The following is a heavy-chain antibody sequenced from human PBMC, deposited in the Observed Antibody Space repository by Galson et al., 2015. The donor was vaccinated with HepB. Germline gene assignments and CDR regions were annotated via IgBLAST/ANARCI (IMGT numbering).Heavy chain of an antibody. V-gene: IGHV3-21*01. CDR1: GFTFSSYS. CDR3: AREGDDSRGYSLTEFDY. D-gene: IGHD3-22*01. Sequence: SLRLSCAASGFTFSSYSMNWVRQAPGKGLEWVSSTSSSSSYKYYADSVKGRFTISRDNAKNSLYLQMNSLRAEDTAVYYCAREGDDSRGYSLTEFDYWGQGTLVTVSS. J-gene: IGHJ4*02. CDR2: TSSSSSYK.